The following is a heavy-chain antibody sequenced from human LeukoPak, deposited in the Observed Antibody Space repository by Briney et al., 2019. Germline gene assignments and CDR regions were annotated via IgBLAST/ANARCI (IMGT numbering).Heavy chain of an antibody. D-gene: IGHD6-6*01. Sequence: PGGSLRLSCAASGFTFSTFAMIWVRQPPGKGLEWVSSISSSSSYIYYADSVKGRFTISRDNAKNSLYLQMNSLRAEDTAVYYCARDMSSSGFDYWGQGTLVTVSS. CDR3: ARDMSSSGFDY. J-gene: IGHJ4*02. CDR1: GFTFSTFA. V-gene: IGHV3-21*01. CDR2: ISSSSSYI.